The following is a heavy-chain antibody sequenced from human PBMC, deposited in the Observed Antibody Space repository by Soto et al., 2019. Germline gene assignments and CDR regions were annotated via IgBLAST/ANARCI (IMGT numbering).Heavy chain of an antibody. V-gene: IGHV4-59*08. D-gene: IGHD2-8*01. Sequence: QVQLQESGPGLVKPSETLSLTCTVSGGSISSYYWSWIRQPPGKGLEWIGYIYYSVSSYYNPSLRSRVTISVDTSKNQVSLKLSSVTAADTAVYYCARLGRGNVLDYWGQGTLVTVSS. J-gene: IGHJ4*02. CDR1: GGSISSYY. CDR2: IYYSVSS. CDR3: ARLGRGNVLDY.